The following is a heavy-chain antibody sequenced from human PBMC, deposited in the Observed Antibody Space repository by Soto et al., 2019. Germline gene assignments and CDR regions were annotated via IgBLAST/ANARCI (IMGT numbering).Heavy chain of an antibody. CDR3: ARVTGGYYDYYFDY. CDR2: IYYSGST. V-gene: IGHV4-39*01. CDR1: GGSISSSSYY. Sequence: PSETLSLTCTVSGGSISSSSYYWGWIRQPPGKGLEWIGSIYYSGSTYYNPSLKSRVTISVDTSKNQFSLKLSSVTAADTAVYYCARVTGGYYDYYFDYWGQGTLVTVSS. J-gene: IGHJ4*02. D-gene: IGHD3-22*01.